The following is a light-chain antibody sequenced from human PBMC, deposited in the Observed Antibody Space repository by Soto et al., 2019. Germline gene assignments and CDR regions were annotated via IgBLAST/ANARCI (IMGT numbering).Light chain of an antibody. CDR2: DVS. V-gene: IGLV2-14*03. CDR3: SSKRSSNTYV. J-gene: IGLJ1*01. Sequence: QSVLTQPASVSGSRGQSLTISCTGTSSDVGGYNYVSWYQQHPGKAPKLIIFDVSRRPSGVSDRFSGSKSGDTASLTISGLQAEDEADYYCSSKRSSNTYVFGTGTKLTVL. CDR1: SSDVGGYNY.